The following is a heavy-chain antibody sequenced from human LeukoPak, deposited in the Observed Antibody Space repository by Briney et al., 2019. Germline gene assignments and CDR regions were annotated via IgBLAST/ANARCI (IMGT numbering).Heavy chain of an antibody. CDR2: MYSGGST. V-gene: IGHV3-53*01. CDR1: GFSVSAHY. CDR3: ARGLGSGTYTDYYMDV. Sequence: GGSLRLSCAASGFSVSAHYMTWFRQAPGKGLEWVSLMYSGGSTYYADSVKGRFTISRDNSKNTVYLQMNSLRAEDTAVYYCARGLGSGTYTDYYMDVWGKGTTVTVSS. J-gene: IGHJ6*03. D-gene: IGHD3-10*01.